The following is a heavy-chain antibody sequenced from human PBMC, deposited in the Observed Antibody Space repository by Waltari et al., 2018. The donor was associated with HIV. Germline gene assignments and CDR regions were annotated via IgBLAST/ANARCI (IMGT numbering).Heavy chain of an antibody. Sequence: QVQLVESGGGLVKPGGSMRPSCDASASTFSEYYRTWIRQAPGKGLEWVSYISSSGSTIYYADSVKGRFTISRDNAKNSLYLQMNSLRAEDTAVYYCARDRGGTGGWFDPGGQGTLVTVSS. J-gene: IGHJ5*02. D-gene: IGHD2-8*02. CDR1: ASTFSEYY. V-gene: IGHV3-11*01. CDR3: ARDRGGTGGWFDP. CDR2: ISSSGSTI.